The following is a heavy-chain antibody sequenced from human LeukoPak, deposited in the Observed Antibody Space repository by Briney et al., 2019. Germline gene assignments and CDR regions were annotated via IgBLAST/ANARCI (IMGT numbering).Heavy chain of an antibody. CDR3: ARADMALVPVFDY. V-gene: IGHV3-7*01. Sequence: PGGSLRLSCAASGFTFSNYWMSWVRRAPGKGLEWVANIKQDGSETYYVDSVRGRFTISRDNAKNSVYLQMNSLRAEDTAVYYCARADMALVPVFDYWGQGTLVTVSS. J-gene: IGHJ4*02. D-gene: IGHD5-24*01. CDR1: GFTFSNYW. CDR2: IKQDGSET.